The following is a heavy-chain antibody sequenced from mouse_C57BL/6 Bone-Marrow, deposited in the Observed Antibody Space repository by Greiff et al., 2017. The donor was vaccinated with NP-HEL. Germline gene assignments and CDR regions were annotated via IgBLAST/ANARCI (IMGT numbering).Heavy chain of an antibody. J-gene: IGHJ2*01. D-gene: IGHD1-1*01. Sequence: VQVVESGAELARPGASVKLSCKASGYTFTSYGISWVKQRTGQGLEWIGEIYPRSGNTYYNEKFKGKATLTADKSSSTAYMELRSLTSEDSAVYFCARDYGSPYYFDYWGQGTTLTVSS. CDR3: ARDYGSPYYFDY. CDR2: IYPRSGNT. CDR1: GYTFTSYG. V-gene: IGHV1-81*01.